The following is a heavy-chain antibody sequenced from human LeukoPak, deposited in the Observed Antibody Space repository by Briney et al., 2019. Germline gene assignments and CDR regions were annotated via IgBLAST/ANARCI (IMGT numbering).Heavy chain of an antibody. D-gene: IGHD6-19*01. CDR3: VRGVAGGDDY. Sequence: SETLSLTCTVSGGSISGYYWSWIRQPPGKGLEWVGYISYSGSTNYNPSLKSRVTISVDTSKNQFSLKLSSVTAADTAVYYCVRGVAGGDDYWGQGTLVTVSS. CDR2: ISYSGST. J-gene: IGHJ4*02. CDR1: GGSISGYY. V-gene: IGHV4-59*01.